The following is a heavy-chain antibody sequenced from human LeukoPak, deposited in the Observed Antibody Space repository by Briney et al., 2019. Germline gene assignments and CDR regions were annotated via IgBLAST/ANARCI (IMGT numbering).Heavy chain of an antibody. Sequence: SQTLSLTCSVSGGSISSSGHDCSWIRQHPGMGLEWIGYIYYGGGTYYNPSLKSRVTISLDTSKNQFTLKVRSVTAADTAVYYCARGDPADFDYWGQGTLVTVSS. V-gene: IGHV4-31*03. CDR1: GGSISSSGHD. D-gene: IGHD2-21*01. CDR2: IYYGGGT. J-gene: IGHJ4*02. CDR3: ARGDPADFDY.